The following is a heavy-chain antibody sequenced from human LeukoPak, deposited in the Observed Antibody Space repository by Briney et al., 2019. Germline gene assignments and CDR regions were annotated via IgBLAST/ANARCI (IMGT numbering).Heavy chain of an antibody. D-gene: IGHD3-16*01. CDR3: TRAFWGSFDY. CDR1: GFSFSDHF. CDR2: ARNKANSYST. Sequence: GGSLRLSCAGSGFSFSDHFMDWVRQARGKALEWVGRARNKANSYSTEYAASVKGRFTISRDDAKNSLYLHMNSLQTEDTGVYYCTRAFWGSFDYCGQGSLVTVYS. V-gene: IGHV3-72*01. J-gene: IGHJ4*02.